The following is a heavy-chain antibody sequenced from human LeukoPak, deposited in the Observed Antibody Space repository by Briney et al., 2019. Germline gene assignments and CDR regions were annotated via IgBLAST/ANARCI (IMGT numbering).Heavy chain of an antibody. CDR1: GFTFSSYA. D-gene: IGHD6-19*01. V-gene: IGHV3-23*01. CDR2: LSGSGDST. CDR3: AKSYSGRYLIDY. Sequence: GGSLRLSCAASGFTFSSYAMSWVRQAPGKGLEWVSALSGSGDSTYYADSVKGRFTISRDNSKNTLYLQMNSLRADDTAVYYCAKSYSGRYLIDYWGQGTLVTVSS. J-gene: IGHJ4*02.